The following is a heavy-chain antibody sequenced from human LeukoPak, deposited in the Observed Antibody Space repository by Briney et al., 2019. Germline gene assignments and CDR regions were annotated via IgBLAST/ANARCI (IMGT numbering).Heavy chain of an antibody. J-gene: IGHJ4*02. CDR3: AKDLSGGSYYGPFDD. V-gene: IGHV3-43*01. D-gene: IGHD1-26*01. Sequence: GGSLRLSCAASGFTLDDYTMHWVRQAPGKGLEWVSLISWDGVVTHYADSVKGRFTISRDKSKNSLYLQMNSLRPEDTAFYYCAKDLSGGSYYGPFDDWGQGTLVTVSS. CDR2: ISWDGVVT. CDR1: GFTLDDYT.